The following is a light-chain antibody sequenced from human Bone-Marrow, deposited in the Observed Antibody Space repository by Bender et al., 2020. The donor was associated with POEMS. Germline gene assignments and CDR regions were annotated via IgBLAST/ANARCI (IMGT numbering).Light chain of an antibody. CDR2: GND. CDR1: SPTFGGNV. CDR3: SAWDGILNGWV. Sequence: QSVLTQPPSASGTPGQRVTISCSGSSPTFGGNVETWGKQFPGTPPTSPIYGNDQRPSGVPDRFSGSKSGTSASLAISGLQSEDEADYFCSAWDGILNGWVFGGGTELTVL. V-gene: IGLV1-44*01. J-gene: IGLJ3*02.